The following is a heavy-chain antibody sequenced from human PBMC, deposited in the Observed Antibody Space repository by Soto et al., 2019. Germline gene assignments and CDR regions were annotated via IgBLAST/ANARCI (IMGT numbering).Heavy chain of an antibody. D-gene: IGHD2-15*01. CDR2: INPNSGGT. CDR1: GYTFTGYY. CDR3: ARGVCSGGSCPDDAFDI. Sequence: GASVKVSCKASGYTFTGYYMHWVRQAPGQGLEWMGWINPNSGGTNYAQKFQGWVTMTRDTSISTAYMELSRLRSGDTAVYYCARGVCSGGSCPDDAFDIWGQGTMVTVSS. V-gene: IGHV1-2*04. J-gene: IGHJ3*02.